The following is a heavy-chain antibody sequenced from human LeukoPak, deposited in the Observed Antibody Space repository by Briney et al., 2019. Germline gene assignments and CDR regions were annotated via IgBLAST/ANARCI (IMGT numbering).Heavy chain of an antibody. Sequence: GESLKIACKASGYSFTSYWIGWVRPMPGKGLEWMGIIYPGDSDTRYSPSFQGQVTISADKSISTAYVQWSSLQASDTAMYYCARRQVDWNWFDPWGQGTLVTVSS. D-gene: IGHD5-12*01. J-gene: IGHJ5*02. CDR1: GYSFTSYW. V-gene: IGHV5-51*01. CDR2: IYPGDSDT. CDR3: ARRQVDWNWFDP.